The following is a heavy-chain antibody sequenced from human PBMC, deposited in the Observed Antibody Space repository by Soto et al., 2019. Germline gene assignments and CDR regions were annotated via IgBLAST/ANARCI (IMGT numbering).Heavy chain of an antibody. CDR3: ARDGEDKAAAAMVY. CDR1: GCTITCCA. CDR2: FNAGDGDT. D-gene: IGHD6-13*01. J-gene: IGHJ4*02. V-gene: IGHV1-3*01. Sequence: QVQLVQSGAEVKKPGASVRVSCKASGCTITCCAMHWVRQAPGQRPEWMGWFNAGDGDTKYSQNFQGRFTIIRDTSASTVYMELSSLRPEDTAVYYCARDGEDKAAAAMVYWGQGTLVTVSS.